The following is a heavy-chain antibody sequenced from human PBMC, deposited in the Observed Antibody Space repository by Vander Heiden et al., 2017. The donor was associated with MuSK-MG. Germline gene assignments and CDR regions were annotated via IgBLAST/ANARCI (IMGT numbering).Heavy chain of an antibody. CDR1: GFTFSSYS. D-gene: IGHD6-13*01. V-gene: IGHV3-21*01. CDR3: ARDSGIAAAGYYYYYMDV. CDR2: ISSSSSYI. Sequence: EVQLVESGGGLVKPGGSLRLSCAASGFTFSSYSMNWVRQAPGKGLEWVSSISSSSSYIYYADSVKGRFTISRDNAKNSLYLQMNSLRAEDTAVYYCARDSGIAAAGYYYYYMDVWGKGTTVTVSS. J-gene: IGHJ6*03.